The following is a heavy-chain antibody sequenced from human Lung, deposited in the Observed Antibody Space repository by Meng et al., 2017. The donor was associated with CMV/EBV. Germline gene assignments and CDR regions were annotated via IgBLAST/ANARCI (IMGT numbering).Heavy chain of an antibody. J-gene: IGHJ6*02. CDR1: GFTFSSYG. Sequence: SXKISXAASGFTFSSYGMHWVRQAPGKGLEWVAVIWNDGSIKYYADSVKGRFTISRDNSKNTLYLQMYSLRADDTAVYHCAKAQFGRYFDGRDGMDVWGQGTTVTVSS. V-gene: IGHV3-33*06. D-gene: IGHD3-9*01. CDR3: AKAQFGRYFDGRDGMDV. CDR2: IWNDGSIK.